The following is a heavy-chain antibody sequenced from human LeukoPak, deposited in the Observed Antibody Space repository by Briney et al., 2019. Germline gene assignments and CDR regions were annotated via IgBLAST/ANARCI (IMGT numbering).Heavy chain of an antibody. J-gene: IGHJ4*02. CDR1: GFTFSSSA. CDR2: IDYDSSHI. Sequence: GGSLRLSCAATGFTFSSSAMNWVRQVPGKGLEWVSSIDYDSSHIYYAASVRGRFTISRDNARNSVYLQMNSLRVEDTAVYYCARDPLRYLRVGHYDYWGQGTLVAVSS. D-gene: IGHD3-9*01. V-gene: IGHV3-21*01. CDR3: ARDPLRYLRVGHYDY.